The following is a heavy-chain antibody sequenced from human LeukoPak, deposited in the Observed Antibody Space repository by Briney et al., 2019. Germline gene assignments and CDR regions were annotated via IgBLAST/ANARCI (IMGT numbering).Heavy chain of an antibody. J-gene: IGHJ4*02. V-gene: IGHV5-51*01. Sequence: GQSLKISCQGSGYNFTNYWIGWVRQTPGKGLEWMGIIYPGESDPRYSPSFQGQVAISADKSINTAYLRWGSLKAADTAMYYCARLGRYDVLTGPDYWGQGTLVTVSS. CDR3: ARLGRYDVLTGPDY. CDR1: GYNFTNYW. D-gene: IGHD3-9*01. CDR2: IYPGESDP.